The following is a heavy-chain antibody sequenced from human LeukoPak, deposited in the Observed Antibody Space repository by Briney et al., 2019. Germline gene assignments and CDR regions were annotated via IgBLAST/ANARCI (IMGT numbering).Heavy chain of an antibody. J-gene: IGHJ4*02. CDR3: ASGKAATIAFDY. V-gene: IGHV3-48*02. D-gene: IGHD5-24*01. Sequence: GGSLRLSCAASGFTFSSYSMNWVRQAPGKGLEWASYISSSSSTIYYADSVKGRFTISRDNAKNSLYLQMNSLRDEDTAAYYCASGKAATIAFDYWGQGTLVTVSS. CDR2: ISSSSSTI. CDR1: GFTFSSYS.